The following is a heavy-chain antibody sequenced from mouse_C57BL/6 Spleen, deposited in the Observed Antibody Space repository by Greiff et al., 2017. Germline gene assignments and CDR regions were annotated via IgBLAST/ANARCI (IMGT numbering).Heavy chain of an antibody. J-gene: IGHJ4*01. CDR3: ARGGGDYEAESGAMDY. Sequence: VQLQQSGPGLVKPSQSLSLTCSVTGYSITSGYYWNWIRQFPGNKLEWMGYISYDGSNNYNPSLKNRISITRDTSKNQFFLKLNSVTTEDTATYYCARGGGDYEAESGAMDYWGQGTSVTVSS. CDR1: GYSITSGYY. CDR2: ISYDGSN. V-gene: IGHV3-6*01. D-gene: IGHD2-4*01.